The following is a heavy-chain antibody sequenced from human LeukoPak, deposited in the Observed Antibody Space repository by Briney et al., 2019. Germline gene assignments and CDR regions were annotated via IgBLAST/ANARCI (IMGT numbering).Heavy chain of an antibody. Sequence: PSETLSLTCTVSGGSISSSSYYWGWIRQPPGKGLEWIGSIYYGGSTYYNPSLKSRVTISLDTSKNQFSLKLSSVTAADTAVYYCARDRPYYDFWSGSGWFDPWGQGTLVTVST. D-gene: IGHD3-3*01. J-gene: IGHJ5*02. V-gene: IGHV4-39*07. CDR2: IYYGGST. CDR3: ARDRPYYDFWSGSGWFDP. CDR1: GGSISSSSYY.